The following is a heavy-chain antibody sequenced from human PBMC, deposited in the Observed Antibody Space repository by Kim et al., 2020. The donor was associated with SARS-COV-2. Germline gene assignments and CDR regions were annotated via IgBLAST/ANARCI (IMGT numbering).Heavy chain of an antibody. Sequence: LSLTCAASGFTSSSYTMNWVRLAPGRGLEWVSSITSFSGYIYYADSVKGRFTISRDSAKNSLYLQMNSLRAEDTAVYYCARDLAAYYGMDVWGQGTTVTVSS. CDR2: ITSFSGYI. V-gene: IGHV3-21*01. J-gene: IGHJ6*02. CDR3: ARDLAAYYGMDV. CDR1: GFTSSSYT.